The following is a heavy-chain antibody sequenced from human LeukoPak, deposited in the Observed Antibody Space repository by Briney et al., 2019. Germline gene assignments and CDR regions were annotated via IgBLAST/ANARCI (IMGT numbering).Heavy chain of an antibody. CDR3: ARAGVWDYSDTSGYHNGAFDI. D-gene: IGHD3-22*01. CDR1: GYTFTGYY. V-gene: IGHV1-2*06. Sequence: ASVTVSCKASGYTFTGYYMHWVRQAPGQGLEWMGRINPNSGGTNYAQKFQGRVTMTRDTSISTAYMDLSRLRSDDTALYYCARAGVWDYSDTSGYHNGAFDIWGQGTMVTVSS. CDR2: INPNSGGT. J-gene: IGHJ3*02.